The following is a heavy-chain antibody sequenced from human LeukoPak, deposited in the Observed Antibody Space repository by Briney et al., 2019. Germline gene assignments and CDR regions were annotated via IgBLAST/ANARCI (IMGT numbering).Heavy chain of an antibody. CDR3: ARGYCSSTSCYPTSPFDP. J-gene: IGHJ5*02. CDR2: ISSSGSTI. V-gene: IGHV3-48*03. CDR1: GFTFSSYE. Sequence: GGSLRLSCAASGFTFSSYEMNWARQAPGKGLEWVSYISSSGSTIYYADSVKGRFTISRDNAKNSLYLQMNSLRAEDTAVYYCARGYCSSTSCYPTSPFDPWGQGTLVTVSS. D-gene: IGHD2-2*01.